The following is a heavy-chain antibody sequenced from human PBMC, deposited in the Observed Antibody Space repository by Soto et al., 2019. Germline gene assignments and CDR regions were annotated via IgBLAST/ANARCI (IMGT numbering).Heavy chain of an antibody. CDR2: ISGSDGST. V-gene: IGHV3-23*01. CDR3: ASPPRATVTDNIFDF. D-gene: IGHD4-17*01. J-gene: IGHJ4*02. Sequence: PGGSLRLSCTASGFTLNTHAMSWVRQAPGKGLEWVSVISGSDGSTYYADSVRGRFSISRDSSKNTLYLQMSSLRAEDTAVYYCASPPRATVTDNIFDFWGPGTLVTVSS. CDR1: GFTLNTHA.